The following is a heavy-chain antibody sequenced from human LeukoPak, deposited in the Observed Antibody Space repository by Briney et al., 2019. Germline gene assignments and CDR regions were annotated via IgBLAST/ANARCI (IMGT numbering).Heavy chain of an antibody. V-gene: IGHV3-33*08. CDR1: GFTFSNHG. J-gene: IGHJ4*02. Sequence: PEGSLRLSCAASGFTFSNHGIHWVRQAPGTGLEWVAVIYSDGTEKYYGDSVKGRFTISRDNSKNTVNLQMDSLRAEDTAVYYCATNSDWRFDYWGQGTLDTVSS. D-gene: IGHD6-19*01. CDR3: ATNSDWRFDY. CDR2: IYSDGTEK.